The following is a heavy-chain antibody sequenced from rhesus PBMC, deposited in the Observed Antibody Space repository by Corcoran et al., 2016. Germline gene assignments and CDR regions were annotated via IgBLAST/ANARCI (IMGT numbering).Heavy chain of an antibody. CDR1: GFTVSNYY. Sequence: EVQLVESGGGWVQPGGSRRLSCAASGFTVSNYYIHWVRQAQWKGIEWVGFIRTKGHCTTAESATAVNRRFNRSSTASKHPQYFPMSSLKTEDTARYYCTKSRFDYWGQGVLVTVSS. J-gene: IGHJ4*01. CDR2: IRTKGHCTTA. V-gene: IGHV3-13*01. CDR3: TKSRFDY.